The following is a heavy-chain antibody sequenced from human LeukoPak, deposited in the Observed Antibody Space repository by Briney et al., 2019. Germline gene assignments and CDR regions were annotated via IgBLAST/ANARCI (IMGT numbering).Heavy chain of an antibody. CDR2: INPNSGGT. D-gene: IGHD2-15*01. CDR3: ARDRLRLGYERTNWFDP. CDR1: GYPFTGYY. J-gene: IGHJ5*02. Sequence: ASVKVSCKASGYPFTGYYIHWVRQAPGQGLEWMGWINPNSGGTNYAQKFQGRVTMTRDTSISTAYMELSRLRSDDTAVYYCARDRLRLGYERTNWFDPWGQGTLVTVSS. V-gene: IGHV1-2*02.